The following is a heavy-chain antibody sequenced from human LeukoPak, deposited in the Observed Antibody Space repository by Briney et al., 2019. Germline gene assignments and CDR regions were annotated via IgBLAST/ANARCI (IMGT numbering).Heavy chain of an antibody. Sequence: PGRSLRLSCAASGFTFSSYAMHWVRQAPGKGLEWVAAISYDGSNKYYADSVTGRFTISRDNSKNTLYLQMNSLRTEDTAQYYCAIYYSGGSCPVDSWGQGTLVTVSS. V-gene: IGHV3-30-3*01. CDR1: GFTFSSYA. D-gene: IGHD2-15*01. CDR2: ISYDGSNK. CDR3: AIYYSGGSCPVDS. J-gene: IGHJ4*02.